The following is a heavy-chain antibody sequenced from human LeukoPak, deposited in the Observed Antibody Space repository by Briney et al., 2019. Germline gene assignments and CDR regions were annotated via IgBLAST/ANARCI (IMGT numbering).Heavy chain of an antibody. J-gene: IGHJ5*02. D-gene: IGHD3-3*01. Sequence: GASVKVSCKASGYTFTSYYMHWVRQAPGQGLEWMGWINPNSGGTNYAQKFQGRVTMTRDTSISTAYMELSRLRSDDTAVYYCARVADFWSGYYKVPRNWFDPWGQGTLVTVSS. V-gene: IGHV1-2*02. CDR2: INPNSGGT. CDR3: ARVADFWSGYYKVPRNWFDP. CDR1: GYTFTSYY.